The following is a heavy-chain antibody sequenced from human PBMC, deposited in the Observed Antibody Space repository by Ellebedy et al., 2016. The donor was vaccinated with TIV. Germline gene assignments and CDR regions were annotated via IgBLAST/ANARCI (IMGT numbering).Heavy chain of an antibody. CDR3: ARGGGSGTYYSFDY. J-gene: IGHJ4*02. CDR2: IGSRSGIF. Sequence: ESLKISCAASGFTFSTYSMNWVRQAPGKGLEWISYIGSRSGIFHYADSVKGRFTISRDNAKNSLYLQVNSLRDEDTAVYYCARGGGSGTYYSFDYWGRGTLVTVSS. D-gene: IGHD3-10*01. V-gene: IGHV3-48*02. CDR1: GFTFSTYS.